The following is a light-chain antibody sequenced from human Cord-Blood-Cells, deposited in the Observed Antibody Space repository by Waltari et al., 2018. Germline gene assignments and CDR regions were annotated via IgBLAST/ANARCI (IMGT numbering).Light chain of an antibody. CDR1: QDISNY. Sequence: DIQMTQSPSSLSASVGDRVTITCQASQDISNYLNWYQQKPGKAPKLLIYDASNLETGVPSRLSGSGSGTEFTFTISSLQPEDIATYYCQQYDNLPRTFGQGTKVEIK. CDR3: QQYDNLPRT. CDR2: DAS. J-gene: IGKJ1*01. V-gene: IGKV1-33*01.